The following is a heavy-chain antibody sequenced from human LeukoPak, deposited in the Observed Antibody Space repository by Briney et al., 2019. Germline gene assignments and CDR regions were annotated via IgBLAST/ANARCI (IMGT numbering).Heavy chain of an antibody. CDR2: ISWNSGTI. Sequence: GGSLRLSCAASGFTFDDYAMHWVRQAPGTGLEWVSGISWNSGTIGYADSVEGRFTISRDNAKNSLYLQMNSLRAEDTALYYCAKDPDYDILTGCMDVWGQGTTVTVSS. CDR1: GFTFDDYA. J-gene: IGHJ6*02. V-gene: IGHV3-9*01. CDR3: AKDPDYDILTGCMDV. D-gene: IGHD3-9*01.